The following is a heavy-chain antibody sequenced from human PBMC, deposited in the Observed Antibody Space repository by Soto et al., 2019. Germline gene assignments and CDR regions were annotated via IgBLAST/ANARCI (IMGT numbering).Heavy chain of an antibody. CDR2: IIPILGIA. J-gene: IGHJ4*02. Sequence: QVQLVQSGAEVKKPGSSVKVSCKASGGTFSSYTISWVRQAPGQGLEWMGRIIPILGIANYAQKFQGRVTITADKSTSTAYMELSSLRSEDTAVYYCARVHDRSGYYPDYWGQGTLVTVSS. CDR3: ARVHDRSGYYPDY. D-gene: IGHD3-22*01. V-gene: IGHV1-69*02. CDR1: GGTFSSYT.